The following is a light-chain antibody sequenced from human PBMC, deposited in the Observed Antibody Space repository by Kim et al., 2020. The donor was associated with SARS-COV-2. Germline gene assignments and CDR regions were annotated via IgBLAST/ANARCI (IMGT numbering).Light chain of an antibody. V-gene: IGLV2-23*02. CDR3: CSSPWV. J-gene: IGLJ3*02. CDR2: EVS. CDR1: SSDVGSYNL. Sequence: QSVLTQPASVSGSPGQSITISCTGTSSDVGSYNLVSWYQQYPGKAPKLMIYEVSERPSGVSNRFSGSKSGNTASLTISGLQPEDEADYYCCSSPWVFGGGTKLTVL.